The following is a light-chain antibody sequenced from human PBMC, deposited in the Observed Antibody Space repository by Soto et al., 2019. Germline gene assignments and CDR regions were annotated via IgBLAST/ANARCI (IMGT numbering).Light chain of an antibody. CDR1: SSDVGAHNY. CDR2: EVS. CDR3: SSYTSSNTLV. J-gene: IGLJ2*01. Sequence: QSALTQPASVSGSPGQSITISCTGTSSDVGAHNYVSWYQQHPGKAPKLMIFEVSDRPSGVSNRFSGSKSGNTASLTISGLQAEDEDDYYCSSYTSSNTLVFGGGTKVTVL. V-gene: IGLV2-14*01.